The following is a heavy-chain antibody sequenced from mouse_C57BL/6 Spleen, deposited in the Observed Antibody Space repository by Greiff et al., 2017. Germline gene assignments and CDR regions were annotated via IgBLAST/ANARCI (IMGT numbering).Heavy chain of an antibody. CDR2: INPNNGGT. Sequence: EVLLQQSGPELVKPGASVKISCKASGYTFTDYYMNWVKQSHGKSLEWIGDINPNNGGTSYNQKFKGKATLTVDKSSSTAYMELRSLTSEDSAVYYCARTGRGRLYYFDYWGQGTTLTVSS. D-gene: IGHD1-1*01. J-gene: IGHJ2*01. CDR1: GYTFTDYY. V-gene: IGHV1-26*01. CDR3: ARTGRGRLYYFDY.